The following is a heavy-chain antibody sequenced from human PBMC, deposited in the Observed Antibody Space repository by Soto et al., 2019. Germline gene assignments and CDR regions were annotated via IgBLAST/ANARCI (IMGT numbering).Heavy chain of an antibody. J-gene: IGHJ4*02. V-gene: IGHV3-74*01. CDR3: ARERGYSYGMDY. Sequence: VQLVESGGGVVQPGGPRKLSFLASGLPFRINWINWSRQAPGKGLVWVSRINSDGSTTTYADSVKGRFTIYRDNAKNTVSLQMNSLRADDTAVYYCARERGYSYGMDYWGQGTLVTVSS. CDR1: GLPFRINW. CDR2: INSDGSTT. D-gene: IGHD5-18*01.